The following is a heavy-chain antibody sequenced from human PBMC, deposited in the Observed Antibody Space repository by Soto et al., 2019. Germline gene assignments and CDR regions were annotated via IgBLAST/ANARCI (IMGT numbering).Heavy chain of an antibody. CDR2: ISGSGGST. D-gene: IGHD4-4*01. V-gene: IGHV3-23*01. CDR1: GFTFSSYA. Sequence: GGSQRLSCAASGFTFSSYAMSWVRQAPGKGLEWVSAISGSGGSTYYADSVKGRFTISRDNSKNTLYLQMNSLRAEDTAVYYCAKDVVSPNYVGAFDIWGQGTMVTVSS. CDR3: AKDVVSPNYVGAFDI. J-gene: IGHJ3*02.